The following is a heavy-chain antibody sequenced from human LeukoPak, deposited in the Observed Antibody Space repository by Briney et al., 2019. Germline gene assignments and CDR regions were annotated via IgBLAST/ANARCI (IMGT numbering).Heavy chain of an antibody. J-gene: IGHJ4*02. V-gene: IGHV3-64*01. CDR2: ISGNGGYT. Sequence: QPGGSLGLSCAASGFVFSTYAMHWVRQAPGKGLEYVSGISGNGGYTDYANSVKGRFTISRDNFKNTLYLQMGSLRAEDTAVYYCARDKVTYWGQGILVTVSS. CDR3: ARDKVTY. CDR1: GFVFSTYA.